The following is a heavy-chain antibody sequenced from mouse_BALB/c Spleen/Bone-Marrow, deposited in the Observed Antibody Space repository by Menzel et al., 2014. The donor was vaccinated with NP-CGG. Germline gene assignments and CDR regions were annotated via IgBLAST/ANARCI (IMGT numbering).Heavy chain of an antibody. CDR2: ISYSGNT. Sequence: EVKLMESGPSLVRPSQTLSLPCSVTGDSITSGYWNWIRKFPGNKLEYMGYISYSGNTYYNPSLKSRISITRDTSKNXYYLQLNSVTTEDTATYYCATYDGYCFDYWGQGTTLTVSS. CDR1: GDSITSGY. CDR3: ATYDGYCFDY. D-gene: IGHD2-3*01. V-gene: IGHV3-8*02. J-gene: IGHJ2*01.